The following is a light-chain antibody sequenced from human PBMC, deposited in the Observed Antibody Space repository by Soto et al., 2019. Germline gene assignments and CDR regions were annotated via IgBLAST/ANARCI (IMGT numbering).Light chain of an antibody. CDR1: SSDVGGYNY. V-gene: IGLV2-14*01. Sequence: QSALTQPASVSGSPGQSITISCTGTSSDVGGYNYVSWYQQHPGKAPKLIIYEVSNRPSGVSNRFSGSKSGTSASLAITGLQAEDEADYYCQSYDSSLSGWVFGGGTKLTVL. J-gene: IGLJ3*02. CDR2: EVS. CDR3: QSYDSSLSGWV.